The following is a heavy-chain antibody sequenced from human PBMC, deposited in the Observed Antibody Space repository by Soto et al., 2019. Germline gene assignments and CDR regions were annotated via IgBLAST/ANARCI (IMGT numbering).Heavy chain of an antibody. CDR2: VNPDNGGT. J-gene: IGHJ6*02. V-gene: IGHV1-2*02. CDR3: ARDGSGSYYVSLGMAV. Sequence: GASVKVSCKASGYTFTGNCIHWVRQAPGQGLEWMGWVNPDNGGTTSAQKFQGRVTMTRDTSVTTAFMELSSLTSDDTAVYYCARDGSGSYYVSLGMAVWGQGTTVTVSS. D-gene: IGHD1-26*01. CDR1: GYTFTGNC.